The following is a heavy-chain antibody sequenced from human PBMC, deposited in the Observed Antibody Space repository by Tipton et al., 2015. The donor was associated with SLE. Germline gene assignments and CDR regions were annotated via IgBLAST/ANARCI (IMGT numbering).Heavy chain of an antibody. J-gene: IGHJ5*02. CDR1: GGSFSGYY. V-gene: IGHV4-34*01. Sequence: TLSLTCVVYGGSFSGYYWSWIRQPPGKGLEWIGEINHSGSTSYNPSLKSRVTISVDTSKNQFSLKLSSVTAADTAVYYCARGAITGTHGGGNWFDPWGQGTLVTVSS. CDR2: INHSGST. CDR3: ARGAITGTHGGGNWFDP. D-gene: IGHD1-7*01.